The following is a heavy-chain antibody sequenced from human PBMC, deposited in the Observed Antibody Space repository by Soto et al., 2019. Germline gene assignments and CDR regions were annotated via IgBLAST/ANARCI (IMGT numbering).Heavy chain of an antibody. V-gene: IGHV1-3*01. D-gene: IGHD5-18*01. CDR3: ARDWRGIQLWLRRNDAFDI. CDR2: INAGNGNT. J-gene: IGHJ3*02. CDR1: GYTFTSYA. Sequence: QVQLVQSGAEVKKPGASVKVSCKASGYTFTSYAMHWVRQAPGQRLEWMGWINAGNGNTKYSQKFQGRVTITRDTSASTAYMELSSLRSEDTAVYYCARDWRGIQLWLRRNDAFDIWGQGTMVTVSS.